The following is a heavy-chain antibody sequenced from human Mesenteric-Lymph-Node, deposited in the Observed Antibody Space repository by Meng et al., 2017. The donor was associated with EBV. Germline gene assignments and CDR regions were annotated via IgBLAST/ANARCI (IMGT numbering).Heavy chain of an antibody. CDR2: ISRAGNSM. CDR3: ARGDVEIVTEFDY. CDR1: GFIFSEYY. D-gene: IGHD5-12*01. V-gene: IGHV3-11*01. Sequence: QVHLVEXXXXXVKLGGXXXFSCVASGFIFSEYYMAWTRHVPRKGLEWVSHISRAGNSMHYADSVMGRFTISRDNAKNSLFLQMNRLRADGTAVYYCARGDVEIVTEFDYWGQGTLVTVSS. J-gene: IGHJ4*02.